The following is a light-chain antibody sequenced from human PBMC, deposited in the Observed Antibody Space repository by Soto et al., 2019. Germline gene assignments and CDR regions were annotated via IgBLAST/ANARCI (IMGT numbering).Light chain of an antibody. J-gene: IGKJ4*01. V-gene: IGKV1-5*03. CDR2: KAS. CDR1: QSIDSW. Sequence: DIQMTQSPSTLSASVGDSVTITCRASQSIDSWLAWYQQKPGKAPKLLIYKASTLESGVPSRFSGSGSGTEFTLIINSLQPDDFATYHCQQYKSYSFTFGGGTKVEIK. CDR3: QQYKSYSFT.